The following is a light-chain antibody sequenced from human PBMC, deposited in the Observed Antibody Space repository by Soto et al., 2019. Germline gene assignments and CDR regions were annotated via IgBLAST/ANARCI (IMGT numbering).Light chain of an antibody. Sequence: DIEMTQSPSTLSSSVGDIFTITCRASQSISSWLAWYQQKPGKAPKLLIYKASSLESGVPSRFSGSGSGTEFTLTISSLQPDDFATYYCQQYKSYLWTFGQGTKVDIK. CDR1: QSISSW. CDR3: QQYKSYLWT. J-gene: IGKJ1*01. V-gene: IGKV1-5*03. CDR2: KAS.